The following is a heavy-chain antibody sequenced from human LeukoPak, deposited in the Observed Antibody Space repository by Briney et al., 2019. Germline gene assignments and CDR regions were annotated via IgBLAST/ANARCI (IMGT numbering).Heavy chain of an antibody. CDR3: ARRGSGSYYDFVH. CDR1: GYTFTSYY. CDR2: INPSGGST. D-gene: IGHD3-10*01. J-gene: IGHJ4*02. V-gene: IGHV1-46*01. Sequence: ASVKLSCKASGYTFTSYYMHWVRQAPGHGLEWMGIINPSGGSTSYAQKFQGRVTMTRDTSTSTVYMELSSLRSQDTAVYYCARRGSGSYYDFVHWGQGTLVPVSS.